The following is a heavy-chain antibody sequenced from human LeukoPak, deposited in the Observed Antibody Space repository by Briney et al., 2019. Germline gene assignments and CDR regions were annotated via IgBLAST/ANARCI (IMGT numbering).Heavy chain of an antibody. V-gene: IGHV3-23*01. CDR3: ARDAYRSAPIVVVRSYFDY. D-gene: IGHD3-22*01. J-gene: IGHJ4*02. CDR1: GFTFSSYA. Sequence: PGGSLRLSCAASGFTFSSYAMSWVRQAPGKGLEWVSAISGSGGSTYYADSVKGRFTISRDNSKNTLYLQMNSLRAEDTAVYYCARDAYRSAPIVVVRSYFDYWGQGTLVTVSS. CDR2: ISGSGGST.